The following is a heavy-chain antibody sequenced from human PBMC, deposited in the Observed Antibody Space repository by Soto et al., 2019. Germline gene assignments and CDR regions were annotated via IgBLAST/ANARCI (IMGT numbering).Heavy chain of an antibody. Sequence: EVQLLESGGGLVQPGGSLRLSCAASGFTFSSYAMSWVRQAPGKGLEWVSVISGSGGSTYYADSVKGRFTISRDNSKNTLYLQMNSLRAEDTAVFYCAKDKECSWSSWFDPWGQGTLVTVSS. D-gene: IGHD6-13*01. J-gene: IGHJ5*02. CDR3: AKDKECSWSSWFDP. CDR1: GFTFSSYA. V-gene: IGHV3-23*01. CDR2: ISGSGGST.